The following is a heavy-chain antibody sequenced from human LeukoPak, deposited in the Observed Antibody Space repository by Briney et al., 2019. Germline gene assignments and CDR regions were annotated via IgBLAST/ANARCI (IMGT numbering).Heavy chain of an antibody. D-gene: IGHD3-22*01. CDR3: ARGPHYYDSSGYLYYFDY. J-gene: IGHJ4*02. V-gene: IGHV1-46*01. Sequence: GASVKVSCKASGYTFTSYYIHWVRQAPGQGLEWMGIVNPSGGGTSYAQRFQGRVTMTRDTSTSTVYMELSSLRSEDTDVYYCARGPHYYDSSGYLYYFDYWGQGTLVTVSS. CDR2: VNPSGGGT. CDR1: GYTFTSYY.